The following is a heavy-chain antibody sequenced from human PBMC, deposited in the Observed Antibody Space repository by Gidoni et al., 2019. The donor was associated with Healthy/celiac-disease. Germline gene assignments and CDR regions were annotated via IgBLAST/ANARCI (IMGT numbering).Heavy chain of an antibody. J-gene: IGHJ5*02. CDR2: IYYSGST. CDR1: GGSISSYY. V-gene: IGHV4-59*01. CDR3: ARGGPIAVAYDWFDP. Sequence: QVQLQESGPGLVKPSETLSLTCTVSGGSISSYYWSWIRQPPGKGLEWIGYIYYSGSTNYNPSLKSRVTISVDTSKNQFSLKLSSVTAADTAVYYCARGGPIAVAYDWFDPWGQGTLVTVSS. D-gene: IGHD6-19*01.